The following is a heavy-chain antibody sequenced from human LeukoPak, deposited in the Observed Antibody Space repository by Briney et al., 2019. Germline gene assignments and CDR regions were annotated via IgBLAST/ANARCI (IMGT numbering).Heavy chain of an antibody. J-gene: IGHJ3*02. CDR2: ISSSGSTI. Sequence: GGSLRLSCAASGFTFSSYEMNWVRQAPGKGLEWVSYISSSGSTIYYADSVKGRFTISRDNAKNSLYLQMNSLRAEDTAVYYCARDQIWASTEDAFDIWGQGTMVTVSS. CDR1: GFTFSSYE. CDR3: ARDQIWASTEDAFDI. D-gene: IGHD1-1*01. V-gene: IGHV3-48*03.